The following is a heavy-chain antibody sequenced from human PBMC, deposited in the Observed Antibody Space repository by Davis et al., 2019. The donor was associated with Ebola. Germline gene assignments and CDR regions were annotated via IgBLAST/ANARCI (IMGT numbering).Heavy chain of an antibody. V-gene: IGHV3-53*01. Sequence: GGSLRLSCAASGFTVSSNYMSWVRQAPGKGLEWVSVIYSGGSTYYADSVKGRFTISRDNSKNTLYLQMNSLRAEDTAVYYCARDLYSTRFLEWSVYGYWGQGTLVTVSS. D-gene: IGHD3-3*01. J-gene: IGHJ4*02. CDR3: ARDLYSTRFLEWSVYGY. CDR1: GFTVSSNY. CDR2: IYSGGST.